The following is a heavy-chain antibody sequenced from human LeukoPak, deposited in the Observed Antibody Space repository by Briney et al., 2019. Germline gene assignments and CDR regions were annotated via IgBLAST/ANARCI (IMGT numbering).Heavy chain of an antibody. J-gene: IGHJ5*02. CDR2: IIPIFGTA. D-gene: IGHD2-15*01. CDR1: GGTFSSYA. V-gene: IGHV1-69*01. CDR3: ARGSGYCSGGSCRNWFDP. Sequence: SVKVSCKASGGTFSSYAISWVRQAPGQGLEWMGGIIPIFGTANYAQKFQGRVTITADESTSTAFMELSSLRSEDTAVYYCARGSGYCSGGSCRNWFDPWGQGTLVTVSS.